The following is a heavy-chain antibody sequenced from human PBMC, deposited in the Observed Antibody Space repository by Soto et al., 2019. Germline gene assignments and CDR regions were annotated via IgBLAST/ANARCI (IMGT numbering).Heavy chain of an antibody. CDR1: GGTFSSYA. V-gene: IGHV1-69*13. Sequence: SVKVSCKASGGTFSSYAISWVRQAPGQGLEWMGGIIPIFGTADYAQKFQGRVTITADESTSTAYMELSSLRSEDTAGYYCARSGYGDYYYGMDVWGQGTTVTVSS. CDR3: ARSGYGDYYYGMDV. CDR2: IIPIFGTA. J-gene: IGHJ6*02. D-gene: IGHD4-17*01.